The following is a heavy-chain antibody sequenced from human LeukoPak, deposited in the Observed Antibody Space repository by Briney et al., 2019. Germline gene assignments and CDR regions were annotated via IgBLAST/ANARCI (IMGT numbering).Heavy chain of an antibody. CDR3: ARDNSVGDIAWWFDP. D-gene: IGHD3-16*02. CDR2: INPSGSST. Sequence: GALVKVSCKASGYTFTSHYMHWVRQAPGQGLEWMGLINPSGSSTLYAQKFQGRVTMTRDMSTTTDYMELSSLRSEDTAVYYCARDNSVGDIAWWFDPWGQGTLVTVSS. CDR1: GYTFTSHY. V-gene: IGHV1-46*01. J-gene: IGHJ5*02.